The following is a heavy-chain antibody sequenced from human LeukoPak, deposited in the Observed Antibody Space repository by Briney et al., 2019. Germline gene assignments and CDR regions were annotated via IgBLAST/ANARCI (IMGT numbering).Heavy chain of an antibody. V-gene: IGHV4-30-2*01. J-gene: IGHJ4*02. CDR3: ARSPTSLDYFDY. Sequence: SQTLSLTCAVSGGSISSGGYSWSWIRQPPGKGPEWIGYIYHSGSTYYNPSLKSRVTISVDRSKNQFSLKLSSVTAADTAVYYCARSPTSLDYFDYWGQGTLVTVSS. CDR2: IYHSGST. CDR1: GGSISSGGYS. D-gene: IGHD3-16*02.